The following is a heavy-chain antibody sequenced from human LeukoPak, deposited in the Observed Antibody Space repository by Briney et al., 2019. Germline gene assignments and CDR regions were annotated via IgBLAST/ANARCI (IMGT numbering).Heavy chain of an antibody. J-gene: IGHJ4*02. CDR3: ARDGEDDFWSGYFDY. Sequence: NPGGSLRLSCAASGFTFSSYSMNWVRQAPGKGLEWVSSISSSSSYIYYADSVKGRFTISRDNAKNSLYLQMNSLRAEDTAVYYCARDGEDDFWSGYFDYWGQGTLVTVSS. CDR1: GFTFSSYS. D-gene: IGHD3-3*01. V-gene: IGHV3-21*01. CDR2: ISSSSSYI.